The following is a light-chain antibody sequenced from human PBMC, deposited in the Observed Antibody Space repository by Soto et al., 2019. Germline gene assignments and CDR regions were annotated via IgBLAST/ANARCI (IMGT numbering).Light chain of an antibody. Sequence: QFALTQPPSMSWAPGERVTISCTGSSSNIGAGYDVHWYQQLPGTAPKLLIYGNSNRPSGVPDRFSGSKSGTSASLAITGLQAEDEADYYCQSYDSSLSGFYVFGTGTKVTVL. CDR3: QSYDSSLSGFYV. CDR2: GNS. J-gene: IGLJ1*01. CDR1: SSNIGAGYD. V-gene: IGLV1-40*01.